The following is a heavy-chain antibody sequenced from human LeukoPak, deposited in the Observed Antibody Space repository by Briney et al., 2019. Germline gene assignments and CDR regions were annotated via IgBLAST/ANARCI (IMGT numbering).Heavy chain of an antibody. CDR2: IYSGGST. D-gene: IGHD3-10*01. J-gene: IGHJ4*02. Sequence: PGGSLRLSCAASGFTVSSNYMSWVRQAPGKGLEWVSVIYSGGSTYYADSVKGRFTISRDNSKNTLYLQMNSLRAEDTAVYYCARHYYYGSGSQYYFDYWGQGTLVTVSS. V-gene: IGHV3-53*01. CDR1: GFTVSSNY. CDR3: ARHYYYGSGSQYYFDY.